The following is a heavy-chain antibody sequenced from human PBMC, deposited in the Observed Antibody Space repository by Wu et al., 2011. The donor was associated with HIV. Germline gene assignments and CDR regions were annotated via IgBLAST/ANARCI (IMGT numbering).Heavy chain of an antibody. D-gene: IGHD2-21*01. J-gene: IGHJ4*02. V-gene: IGHV1-69*04. Sequence: QVQLVQSGAEVKKPGSSVKVSCKASGGTFSSDNIFWVRQAPGQGLEWMGRIIPLFGVTNYAQKFQGRVTITADKSTSTAYMELSSLRSEDTAMYYCARDFGGDGDSWGQGNPGHRLL. CDR2: IIPLFGVT. CDR1: GGTFSSDN. CDR3: ARDFGGDGDS.